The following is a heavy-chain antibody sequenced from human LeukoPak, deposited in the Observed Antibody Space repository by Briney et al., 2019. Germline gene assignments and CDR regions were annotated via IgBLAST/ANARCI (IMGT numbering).Heavy chain of an antibody. J-gene: IGHJ4*02. V-gene: IGHV1-24*01. CDR1: GYTLTELS. CDR2: FDPEDGET. D-gene: IGHD6-19*01. Sequence: ASVKVSCKVSGYTLTELSMHWVRQAPGKGLEWMGGFDPEDGETIYAQKFQGRDTMTEDTSTDTAYMELSSLRSEDTAVCYCATDSSGWFPFDYWGQGTLVTVSS. CDR3: ATDSSGWFPFDY.